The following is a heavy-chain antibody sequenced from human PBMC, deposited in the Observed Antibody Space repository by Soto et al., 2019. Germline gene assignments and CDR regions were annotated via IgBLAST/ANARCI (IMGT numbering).Heavy chain of an antibody. CDR3: TRGPGGYLDY. CDR1: GGSFSGYY. V-gene: IGHV4-34*01. D-gene: IGHD2-15*01. J-gene: IGHJ4*02. CDR2: INHSGST. Sequence: SETLSLTCAVYGGSFSGYYWSWIRQPPGKGLEWIGEINHSGSTNYNPSLKSRVTISVDTSKNQFSLKLSSVTAADTAVYYCTRGPGGYLDYWGQGTLVTVSS.